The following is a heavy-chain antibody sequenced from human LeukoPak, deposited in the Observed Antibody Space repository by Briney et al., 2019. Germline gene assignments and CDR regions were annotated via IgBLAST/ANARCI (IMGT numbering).Heavy chain of an antibody. CDR2: IYHSGST. J-gene: IGHJ4*02. V-gene: IGHV4-39*07. CDR1: GGSISSSSYY. Sequence: SETLSLTCTVSGGSISSSSYYWGWIRQPPGKGLEWIGSIYHSGSTYYNPSLKSRVTISVDTSKNQFSLKLSSVTAADTAVYYCVRGDRYTNTWYLHYWGQGTLVTVSS. D-gene: IGHD2-2*02. CDR3: VRGDRYTNTWYLHY.